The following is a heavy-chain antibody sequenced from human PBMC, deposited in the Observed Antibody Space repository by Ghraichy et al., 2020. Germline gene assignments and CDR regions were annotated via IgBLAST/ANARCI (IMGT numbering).Heavy chain of an antibody. CDR2: IYSGIVT. J-gene: IGHJ2*01. V-gene: IGHV3-66*01. CDR3: AAGDSPSWYFDL. D-gene: IGHD3-10*01. CDR1: GFTVSNNY. Sequence: GGSLRLSCTASGFTVSNNYMSWVRQAPGKGLEWVSLIYSGIVTYYAASVKGRFTIFRDNSENTLFLQMNNLRADDTAVYYCAAGDSPSWYFDLWVRGTLVSVS.